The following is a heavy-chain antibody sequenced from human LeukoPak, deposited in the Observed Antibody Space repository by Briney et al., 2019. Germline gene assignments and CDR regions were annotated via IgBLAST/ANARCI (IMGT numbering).Heavy chain of an antibody. J-gene: IGHJ6*02. D-gene: IGHD6-19*01. V-gene: IGHV3-30*04. CDR2: ISYDGSNK. CDR1: GFTFSSYA. CDR3: ARARSSGWNYYYYGMDV. Sequence: GGSLRLSCAASGFTFSSYAMSWVRQAPGKGLEWVAVISYDGSNKYYADSVKGRFTISRDNSKNTLYLQMNSLRAEDTAVYYCARARSSGWNYYYYGMDVWGQGTTVTVSS.